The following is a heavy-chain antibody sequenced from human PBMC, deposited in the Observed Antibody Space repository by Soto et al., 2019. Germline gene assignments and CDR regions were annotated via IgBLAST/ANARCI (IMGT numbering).Heavy chain of an antibody. CDR2: ISWNSCSI. V-gene: IGHV3-9*01. CDR1: GFTFDDYA. D-gene: IGHD6-6*01. J-gene: IGHJ4*02. Sequence: EVQLVESGGGLVQPGRSLRLSCAASGFTFDDYAMHWVRQAPGKGLEWVSGISWNSCSIGYADSVKGRFTISRDNAKNSLYLQMNSLRAEDTALYYCAKDPGLSISDPYYFDYWGQGTLVTVSS. CDR3: AKDPGLSISDPYYFDY.